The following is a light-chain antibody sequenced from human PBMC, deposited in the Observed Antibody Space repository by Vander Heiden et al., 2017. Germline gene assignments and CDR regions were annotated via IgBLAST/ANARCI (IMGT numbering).Light chain of an antibody. V-gene: IGLV3-21*02. CDR2: DDS. J-gene: IGLJ2*01. CDR3: QVWDSSSNHHVV. Sequence: SYVLTQPPSVSVAPGPTARITCGGNNLGSKSVHGYQQKPGQAPVLVVYDDSDRPSGIPERFSGSNSGNTATLTISRVEAGDEADYYCQVWDSSSNHHVVFGGGTKLTVL. CDR1: NLGSKS.